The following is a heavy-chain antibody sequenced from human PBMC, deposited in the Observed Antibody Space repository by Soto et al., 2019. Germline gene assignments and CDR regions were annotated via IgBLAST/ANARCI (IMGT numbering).Heavy chain of an antibody. Sequence: SETLSLICAVSGASIRSYHWSWIRQPAGKGLEWIGRMQHTGNTNYNPSLKSRVTMSVDTSKNQISLKMTSVTAADTAVYFCAKDVSSRRWFDPWGQGILVT. V-gene: IGHV4-4*07. J-gene: IGHJ5*02. CDR3: AKDVSSRRWFDP. D-gene: IGHD3-16*01. CDR1: GASIRSYH. CDR2: MQHTGNT.